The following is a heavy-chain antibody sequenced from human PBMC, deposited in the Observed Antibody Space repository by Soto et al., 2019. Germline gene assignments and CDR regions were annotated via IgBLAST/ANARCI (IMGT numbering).Heavy chain of an antibody. V-gene: IGHV3-23*01. D-gene: IGHD2-2*02. CDR2: ISGSGGST. Sequence: EVQVLESGGGLVQPGGSLRLYCAVSGFIFSSYSMTWVRQAPGKGLEWVSVISGSGGSTNYAGSVKGRFTISRDNSKNTLYLQMNSLRVDDTAVYYCATAIIGAADYWGQGALVTVSS. CDR3: ATAIIGAADY. CDR1: GFIFSSYS. J-gene: IGHJ4*02.